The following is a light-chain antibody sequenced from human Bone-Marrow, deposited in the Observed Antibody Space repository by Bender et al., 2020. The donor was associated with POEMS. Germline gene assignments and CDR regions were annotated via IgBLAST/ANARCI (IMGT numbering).Light chain of an antibody. CDR1: SSDVGGYNF. CDR2: DVS. CDR3: SSYTSGDTLI. V-gene: IGLV2-14*03. Sequence: QSALTQFASVSGSPGQSITISCTGTSSDVGGYNFVSWYQQHPGKAPQLMIYDVSNRPSGISNRFSGSKSGNTASLTISGLQTEDEADYYCSSYTSGDTLIFGGGTRLTVL. J-gene: IGLJ2*01.